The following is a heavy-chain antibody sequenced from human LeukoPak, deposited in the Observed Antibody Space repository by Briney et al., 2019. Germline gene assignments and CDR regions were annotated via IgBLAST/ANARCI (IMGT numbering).Heavy chain of an antibody. V-gene: IGHV4-59*08. CDR1: GGSISSYY. Sequence: SETLSLTCTVSGGSISSYYWSWIRQPPGKGLEWIGYIYYSGSTNYNPSLKSRVTISVDTSKKQFSLKLSSVTAADTAVYYCVRVGSSWYHYFDYWGQGTLVTVSS. CDR3: VRVGSSWYHYFDY. CDR2: IYYSGST. D-gene: IGHD6-13*01. J-gene: IGHJ4*02.